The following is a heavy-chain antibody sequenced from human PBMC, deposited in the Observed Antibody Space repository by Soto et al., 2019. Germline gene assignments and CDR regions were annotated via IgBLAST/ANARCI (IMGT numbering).Heavy chain of an antibody. V-gene: IGHV5-10-1*01. CDR2: IDPRDSYT. CDR3: ARLYCSSSTCDSWFDP. J-gene: IGHJ5*02. Sequence: PGESLKISCTGFGYTFTTFWTSWVRQMPGRGLEWMGRIDPRDSYTKYSPSFEGRVTISADKSTRTAYLQWGSLKASDTAMYYCARLYCSSSTCDSWFDPWGQGTLVTVSS. D-gene: IGHD2-2*01. CDR1: GYTFTTFW.